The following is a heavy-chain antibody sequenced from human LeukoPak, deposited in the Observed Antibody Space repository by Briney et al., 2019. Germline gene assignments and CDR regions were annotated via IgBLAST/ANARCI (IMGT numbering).Heavy chain of an antibody. Sequence: GGSLRLSCAASGFTFSDHYMDWVRQAPEKGLEGVGRFRNKANRYTTEYAASVKGRFTISRDDSKNLLYRQMNSLRTDDTAVYYCARAVGDNRWLDPWGQGTLVTVSS. CDR3: ARAVGDNRWLDP. D-gene: IGHD2/OR15-2a*01. J-gene: IGHJ5*02. V-gene: IGHV3-72*01. CDR1: GFTFSDHY. CDR2: FRNKANRYTT.